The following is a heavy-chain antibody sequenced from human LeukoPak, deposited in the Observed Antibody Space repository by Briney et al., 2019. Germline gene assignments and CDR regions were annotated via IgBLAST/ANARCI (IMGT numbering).Heavy chain of an antibody. CDR1: GDSISNSNLY. J-gene: IGHJ6*03. CDR3: ARVIEGGYSYGSYYYYMDV. CDR2: IYYSGNT. D-gene: IGHD5-18*01. Sequence: SSETLSLTCIVSGDSISNSNLYWGWIRQPPGKGLEWIGSIYYSGNTYYNASLKSRGSISVDTSKNQFFLKLSSVTAADTAVYYCARVIEGGYSYGSYYYYMDVWGKGTTVTISS. V-gene: IGHV4-39*01.